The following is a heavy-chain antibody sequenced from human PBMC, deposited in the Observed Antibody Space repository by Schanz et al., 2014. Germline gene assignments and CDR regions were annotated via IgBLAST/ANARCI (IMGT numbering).Heavy chain of an antibody. CDR1: GFTFTNYA. J-gene: IGHJ3*02. Sequence: DVQLLESGGGLVQPGGSLRLSCAASGFTFTNYAMSWVRQAPGKGLEWVSTIGTSGGTNYAESVKGRFTISRDNSKNTLYLQMNSLRAEDTAVYYCAKGRFGELSAFDIWGQGTMVTVSS. V-gene: IGHV3-23*01. CDR3: AKGRFGELSAFDI. D-gene: IGHD3-10*01. CDR2: IGTSGGT.